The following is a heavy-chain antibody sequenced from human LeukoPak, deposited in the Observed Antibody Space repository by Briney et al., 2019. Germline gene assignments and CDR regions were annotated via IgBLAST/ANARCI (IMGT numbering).Heavy chain of an antibody. V-gene: IGHV3-74*01. D-gene: IGHD6-6*01. CDR2: IDSGGSNT. Sequence: GGSLRLSCVVSGFTFSTYWMHWVRQGPGKGLVWVSRIDSGGSNTLYADSVRGRFTISRDNAKNTLYLQMNSLRVEDTAMYYCTRVGREYSSSSPPDYWGQGTLVTVSS. CDR3: TRVGREYSSSSPPDY. J-gene: IGHJ4*02. CDR1: GFTFSTYW.